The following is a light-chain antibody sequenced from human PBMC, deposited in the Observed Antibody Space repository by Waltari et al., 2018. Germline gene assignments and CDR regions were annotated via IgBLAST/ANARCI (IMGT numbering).Light chain of an antibody. CDR2: WAS. J-gene: IGKJ4*01. V-gene: IGKV4-1*01. CDR3: HQYYITPLT. Sequence: DIVMTQSPDSLAVSLGERATVNCNSSQSVFYISNNKDYLAWYQQKPGQPPKLLIYWASTRVSGVPARFSGSGSGTDFTLTISSLQAEDVAVYYCHQYYITPLTFGGGTKVEIK. CDR1: QSVFYISNNKDY.